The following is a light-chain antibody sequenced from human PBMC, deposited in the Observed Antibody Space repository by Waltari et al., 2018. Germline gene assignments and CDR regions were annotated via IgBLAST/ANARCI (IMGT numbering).Light chain of an antibody. V-gene: IGKV3-15*01. CDR3: QQYNNWPPGDT. J-gene: IGKJ2*01. CDR2: GAS. Sequence: ETVMTQSPASLSVSPGERATLSCRASPTIRTNLAWYQHKPGQGPRPLIHGASTRAPGIPARFSGSGSGTEFTLTISSLQSEDSAVYYCQQYNNWPPGDTFGQGTRLEVK. CDR1: PTIRTN.